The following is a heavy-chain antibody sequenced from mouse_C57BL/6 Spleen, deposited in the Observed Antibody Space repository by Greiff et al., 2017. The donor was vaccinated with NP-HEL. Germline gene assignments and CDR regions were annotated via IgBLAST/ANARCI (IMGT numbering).Heavy chain of an antibody. CDR1: GYTFTDYN. J-gene: IGHJ2*01. Sequence: EVQLQQSGPELVKPGASVKIPCKASGYTFTDYNMDWVKQSHGKSLEWIGDINPNNGGTIYNQKFKGKATLTVDKSSSTAYMELRSLTSEDTAVYYCARHYPYFDYWGQGTTLTVSS. D-gene: IGHD1-2*01. CDR3: ARHYPYFDY. V-gene: IGHV1-18*01. CDR2: INPNNGGT.